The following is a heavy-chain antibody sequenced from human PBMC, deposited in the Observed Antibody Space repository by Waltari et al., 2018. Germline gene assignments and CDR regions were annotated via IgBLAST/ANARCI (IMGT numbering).Heavy chain of an antibody. V-gene: IGHV4-34*01. J-gene: IGHJ3*01. D-gene: IGHD3-3*01. CDR1: GGSFSAYY. CDR2: INHSGDT. Sequence: QVQLQQWGPGLLKPSETLSLTCGIFGGSFSAYYWSWIRQSPGKGLEWIGEINHSGDTNYYPSLTSRLTISADTSKNHFSLKLTSVTAADTGVYFCARLWATLRFLEWLTEVDRFDVWGPGTMVTVSS. CDR3: ARLWATLRFLEWLTEVDRFDV.